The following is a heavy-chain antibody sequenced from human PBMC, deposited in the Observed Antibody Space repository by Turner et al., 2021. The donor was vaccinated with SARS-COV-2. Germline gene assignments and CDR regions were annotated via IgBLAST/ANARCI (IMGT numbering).Heavy chain of an antibody. J-gene: IGHJ4*02. Sequence: QVQLVESGGGVVKPGRSRRRPGAPSGFTFSSNGMHWVRQAPGKWLGWVAFIWYDGSNKYYADSVKCRFTISRDNSKNTLYLQMNSLRAEDTAVYYCARPIPSHSSGWYGCYFDYWGQGTLVTVSS. D-gene: IGHD6-19*01. CDR3: ARPIPSHSSGWYGCYFDY. V-gene: IGHV3-33*01. CDR2: IWYDGSNK. CDR1: GFTFSSNG.